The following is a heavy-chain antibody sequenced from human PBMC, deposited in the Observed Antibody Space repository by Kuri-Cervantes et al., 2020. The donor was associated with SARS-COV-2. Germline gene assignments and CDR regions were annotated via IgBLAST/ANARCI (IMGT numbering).Heavy chain of an antibody. J-gene: IGHJ6*03. Sequence: ASVKVSCKASGYTFTGYYMHWVQQAPGQGLEWMGWINPNSGGTNYAQKFQGRVTMTRDTSISTAYMELRSLRSDDTAVYYCARNPGVGGFDWLLKAGYYYYYMDVWGKGTTVTVSS. CDR1: GYTFTGYY. CDR3: ARNPGVGGFDWLLKAGYYYYYMDV. V-gene: IGHV1-2*02. CDR2: INPNSGGT. D-gene: IGHD3-9*01.